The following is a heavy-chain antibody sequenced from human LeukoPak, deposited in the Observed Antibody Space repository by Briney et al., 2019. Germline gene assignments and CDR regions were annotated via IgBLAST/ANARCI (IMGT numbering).Heavy chain of an antibody. CDR3: ARGLMYSSSSRPYYYYYYYMDV. CDR1: GGSISSSSYY. V-gene: IGHV4-39*01. D-gene: IGHD6-6*01. CDR2: IYYSGST. J-gene: IGHJ6*03. Sequence: PSETLSLTCTVSGGSISSSSYYWGWIRQPPGKGLEWIGSIYYSGSTYYNPSLKSRVTISVDTSKNQFSLKLSSVTAADTAVYYCARGLMYSSSSRPYYYYYYYMDVWGKGTTVTVSS.